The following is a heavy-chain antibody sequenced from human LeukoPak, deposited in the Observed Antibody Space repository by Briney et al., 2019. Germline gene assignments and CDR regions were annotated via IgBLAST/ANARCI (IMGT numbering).Heavy chain of an antibody. J-gene: IGHJ6*02. CDR1: GFIVSTNY. V-gene: IGHV3-53*01. CDR2: LYSGGTT. Sequence: GGSLRLSCAASGFIVSTNYMSWVRQAPGKGLEWVSVLYSGGTTYYADSVKGRFTISRDNSKNTLYLQMNSLRAEDTALYYCARGPRAPYYGMDVWGQGTTVTVSS. CDR3: ARGPRAPYYGMDV.